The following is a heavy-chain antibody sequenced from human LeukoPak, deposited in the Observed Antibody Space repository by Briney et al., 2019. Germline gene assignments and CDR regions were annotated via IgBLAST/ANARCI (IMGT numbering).Heavy chain of an antibody. V-gene: IGHV1-8*01. D-gene: IGHD6-19*01. CDR1: GYTFTSYD. Sequence: GASVKVSCKASGYTFTSYDINWVRQATGQGLEWMGWMNPNSGNTGYAQKFQVRVTMTRNTSISTAYMELSSLRSEDTAVYYCASLDSSGWYYFDYWGQGTLVTVSS. CDR2: MNPNSGNT. CDR3: ASLDSSGWYYFDY. J-gene: IGHJ4*02.